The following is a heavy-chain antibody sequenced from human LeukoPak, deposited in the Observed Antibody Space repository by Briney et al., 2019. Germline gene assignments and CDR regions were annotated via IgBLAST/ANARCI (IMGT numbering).Heavy chain of an antibody. V-gene: IGHV3-74*01. CDR1: GCTFSSYW. D-gene: IGHD3-10*01. CDR2: INSDGSST. J-gene: IGHJ6*02. Sequence: GGSLRLSCAASGCTFSSYWMHWVRQAPGKGLVGVSRINSDGSSTSYADSVKGRFTISRDNAKNTLYLQMNSLRAEDTAVYYCARVGKGSGSWVYGMDVWGQGTTVTVSS. CDR3: ARVGKGSGSWVYGMDV.